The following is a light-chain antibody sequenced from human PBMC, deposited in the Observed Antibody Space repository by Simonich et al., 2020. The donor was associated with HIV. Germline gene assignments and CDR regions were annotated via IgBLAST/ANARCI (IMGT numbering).Light chain of an antibody. CDR3: QQYYSTPPIT. CDR1: PSVLYSSNNKNY. V-gene: IGKV4-1*01. CDR2: WAS. Sequence: DIVMTQSQDSLAVSLGERATINCKSSPSVLYSSNNKNYFAWYQQKPRKPPKLLIYWASTRESGVPDRFSGSGSGTDFTLTISSLQAEDVAVYYCQQYYSTPPITFGGGTKVEIK. J-gene: IGKJ4*01.